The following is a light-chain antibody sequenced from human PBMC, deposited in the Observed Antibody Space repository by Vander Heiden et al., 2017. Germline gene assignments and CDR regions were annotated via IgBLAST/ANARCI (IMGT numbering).Light chain of an antibody. CDR3: QQYDNLPPLT. CDR1: QDISNY. V-gene: IGKV1-33*01. Sequence: IQMTQSPSSLSASVGDRVTITCQASQDISNYLNWYQQKPGKAPKLLIYDASNLETGGPSRFSGSGSGTDFTFTISSLQPEDIATYYCQQYDNLPPLTFGGGTKVEIK. J-gene: IGKJ4*01. CDR2: DAS.